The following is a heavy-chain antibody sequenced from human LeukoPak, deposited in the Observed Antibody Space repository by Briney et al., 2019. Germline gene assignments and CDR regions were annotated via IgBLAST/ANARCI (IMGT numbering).Heavy chain of an antibody. D-gene: IGHD5-24*01. V-gene: IGHV4-59*08. CDR3: ARHVEMATINLVAFDI. Sequence: SETLSLTCTVSGGSIGSYYWSWIRQPPGKGLEWIGYIYYSGSTNYNPSLKSRVTISVDTSKNQFSLKLSSVTAADTAVYYCARHVEMATINLVAFDIWGQGTMVTVSS. CDR2: IYYSGST. J-gene: IGHJ3*02. CDR1: GGSIGSYY.